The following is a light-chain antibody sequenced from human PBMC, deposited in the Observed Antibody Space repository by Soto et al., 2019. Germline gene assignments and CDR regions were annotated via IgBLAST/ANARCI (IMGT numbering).Light chain of an antibody. J-gene: IGKJ4*01. Sequence: EIVLTQSPGTLSLSPGERATLSCRASQSVCSSDLAWYQQKPGQAPRLLIYDASSRAAGIPNRFSGSGSGTDFTLTISGLEPDDFAVYYCQQYDRSPLTFGGGTKVDIK. CDR2: DAS. V-gene: IGKV3-20*01. CDR1: QSVCSSD. CDR3: QQYDRSPLT.